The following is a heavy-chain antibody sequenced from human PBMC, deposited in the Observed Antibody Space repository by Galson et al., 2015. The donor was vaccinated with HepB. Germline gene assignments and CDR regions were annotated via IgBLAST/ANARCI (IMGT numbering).Heavy chain of an antibody. CDR3: ARGGFWSGNHHLDF. CDR1: GGTFSSYA. V-gene: IGHV1-69*06. CDR2: IFPIFATP. D-gene: IGHD3-3*01. Sequence: SVKVSCKASGGTFSSYALTWVRQAPGQGLEWMGGIFPIFATPIYSQKFQGRVSITADKSTTTAYMELFGLRSEDSAVYYCARGGFWSGNHHLDFWGQGTLVTVSS. J-gene: IGHJ4*02.